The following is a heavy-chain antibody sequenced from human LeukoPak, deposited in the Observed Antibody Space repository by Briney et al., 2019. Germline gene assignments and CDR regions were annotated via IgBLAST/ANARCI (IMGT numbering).Heavy chain of an antibody. J-gene: IGHJ4*02. Sequence: SETLSLTCTVSGGSISSYYWSWIRQPPGKGLEWIGYIYYSGSTYYNPSLKSRVTISVDTSKNQFSLKLSSVTAADTAVYYCARIMAGLFDYWGQGTLVTVSS. CDR2: IYYSGST. CDR1: GGSISSYY. D-gene: IGHD6-19*01. V-gene: IGHV4-59*08. CDR3: ARIMAGLFDY.